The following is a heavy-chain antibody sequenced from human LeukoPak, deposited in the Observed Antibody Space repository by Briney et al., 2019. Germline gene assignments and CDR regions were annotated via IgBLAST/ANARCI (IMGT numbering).Heavy chain of an antibody. D-gene: IGHD3-3*01. CDR3: ARGRPPYYDFWSGYYTGSDHYYFDY. Sequence: ASVNVSCKASGYTFTSYAMHWVRQAPGQRLEWMGWINAGNGNTKYSQKFQGRVTITRDTSASTAYMELSSLRSEDTAVYYCARGRPPYYDFWSGYYTGSDHYYFDYWGQGTLVTVSS. V-gene: IGHV1-3*01. J-gene: IGHJ4*02. CDR1: GYTFTSYA. CDR2: INAGNGNT.